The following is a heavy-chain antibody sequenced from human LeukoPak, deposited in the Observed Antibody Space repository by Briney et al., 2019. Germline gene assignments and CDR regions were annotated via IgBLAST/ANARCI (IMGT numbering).Heavy chain of an antibody. J-gene: IGHJ4*02. D-gene: IGHD3-22*01. CDR2: ISGSGGST. CDR1: GFTFSSYA. Sequence: GGSLRLSCAASGFTFSSYAMSWVRQAPGKGLEWVSAISGSGGSTYYADSVKGRFTISRDNSKNTLYLQMNSLRAEDTAVYYCAIPSSGPHYDSSGYFGYWGQGTLVTVSS. CDR3: AIPSSGPHYDSSGYFGY. V-gene: IGHV3-23*01.